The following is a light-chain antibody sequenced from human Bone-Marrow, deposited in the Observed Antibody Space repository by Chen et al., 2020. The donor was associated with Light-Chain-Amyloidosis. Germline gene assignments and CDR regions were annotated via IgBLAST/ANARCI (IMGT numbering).Light chain of an antibody. CDR2: GAS. CDR3: HLYGRSPPCT. Sequence: EIVLTQSPGTLSLSPGERATLSCRASQSVSSTYFAWYQQKPGQGPRLLIYGASTRATGIPDRFSGSGSGTDFTLTISRLEPEDFAVYYCHLYGRSPPCTFGQGTKLEIK. V-gene: IGKV3-20*01. CDR1: QSVSSTY. J-gene: IGKJ2*02.